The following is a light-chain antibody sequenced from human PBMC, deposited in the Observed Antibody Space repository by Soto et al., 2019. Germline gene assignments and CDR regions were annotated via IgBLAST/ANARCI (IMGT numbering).Light chain of an antibody. CDR2: AAS. J-gene: IGKJ1*01. Sequence: AIRMTQSPSSFSASTGDRVTITCRASQGISSYLAWYQQKPGKAPKLLIYAASTLQSGVPSRFSGSGSGTDFTLTISCLQSEDFATYDGQQYDSYPRTFGQGTNVEIK. CDR3: QQYDSYPRT. V-gene: IGKV1-8*01. CDR1: QGISSY.